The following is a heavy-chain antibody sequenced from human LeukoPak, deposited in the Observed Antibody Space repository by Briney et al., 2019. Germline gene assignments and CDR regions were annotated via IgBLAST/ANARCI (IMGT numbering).Heavy chain of an antibody. D-gene: IGHD2-2*02. CDR2: MNPNSGDT. J-gene: IGHJ4*02. CDR3: ARGARVVPASIGY. V-gene: IGHV1-8*01. CDR1: GYTFTCYD. Sequence: ASVKVSCKASGYTFTCYDIYWVRQTTGQGLEWMGWMNPNSGDTGYAQKFQGRVTMTRDTSISTAYMELSRLRSDDTAIYYCARGARVVPASIGYWGQGTLVTVSS.